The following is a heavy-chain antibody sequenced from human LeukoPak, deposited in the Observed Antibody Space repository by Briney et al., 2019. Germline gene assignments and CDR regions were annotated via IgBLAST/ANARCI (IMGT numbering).Heavy chain of an antibody. J-gene: IGHJ4*02. V-gene: IGHV3-30-3*01. CDR2: ISYDGSNK. D-gene: IGHD5-24*01. CDR1: GFTFSSYA. CDR3: ARGRDGYNFDY. Sequence: GGSLRLSCAASGFTFSSYAMHWVRQAPGKGLEWVAVISYDGSNKYYADSVKGRFTISRDNSKNTLYLQVNSLRAEDTAVYYCARGRDGYNFDYWGQGTLVTVSS.